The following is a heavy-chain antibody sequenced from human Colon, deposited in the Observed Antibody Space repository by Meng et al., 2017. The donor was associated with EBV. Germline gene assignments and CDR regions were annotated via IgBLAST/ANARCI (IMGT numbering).Heavy chain of an antibody. V-gene: IGHV7-4-1*02. CDR3: ARDSEAADY. D-gene: IGHD6-25*01. J-gene: IGHJ4*02. Sequence: VQSGYEWKKPGASGRISCKASGYTFTTYGMNSVRQAPGQGLEWMGWINTNTGKPTYAQGLTGRFVFSLDTSVSTAYLQISSLKAEDTAVYYCARDSEAADYWGQGTLVTVSS. CDR1: GYTFTTYG. CDR2: INTNTGKP.